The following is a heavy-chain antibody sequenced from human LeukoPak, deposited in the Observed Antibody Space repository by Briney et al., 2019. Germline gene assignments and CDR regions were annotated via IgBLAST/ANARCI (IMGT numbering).Heavy chain of an antibody. CDR1: GYTFIGYH. CDR3: ARDASPFDY. V-gene: IGHV1-2*02. CDR2: INPNSGGT. J-gene: IGHJ4*02. Sequence: GASVKVSCKASGYTFIGYHIHWVRQAPGQGLEWMGWINPNSGGTNYEEKFQGRVTMTRDTSISTAYMELSRLRSDDTAVYYCARDASPFDYWGQGTLVTVSS.